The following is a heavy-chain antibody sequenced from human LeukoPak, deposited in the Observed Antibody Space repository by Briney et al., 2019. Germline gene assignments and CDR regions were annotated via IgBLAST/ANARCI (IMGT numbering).Heavy chain of an antibody. D-gene: IGHD2-8*01. CDR1: GGSISSNSYY. V-gene: IGHV4-39*01. CDR3: ARRNTLCTNGVCYAFDI. J-gene: IGHJ3*02. CDR2: AYYSGTT. Sequence: NASETLSLTCTVSGGSISSNSYYWGWIRQPPGKGLEWIGTAYYSGTTYYNPSLKSRVTISVDTSKNQFSLKLSSVTAADTAVYYCARRNTLCTNGVCYAFDIWGQGTMVTVSS.